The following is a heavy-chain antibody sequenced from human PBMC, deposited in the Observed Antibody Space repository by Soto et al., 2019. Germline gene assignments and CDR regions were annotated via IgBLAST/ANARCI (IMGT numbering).Heavy chain of an antibody. V-gene: IGHV1-18*01. Sequence: ASVKVSCKASGYTFTSYGISWVRQAPGQGLEWMGWIRAYNGNTNYAQKLQGRVTMTTDTSTSTAYMELRSLRSDDTAVYYFARMGVGYCSGGSCLTFDYWGQGTLVTVSS. CDR2: IRAYNGNT. CDR3: ARMGVGYCSGGSCLTFDY. J-gene: IGHJ4*02. CDR1: GYTFTSYG. D-gene: IGHD2-15*01.